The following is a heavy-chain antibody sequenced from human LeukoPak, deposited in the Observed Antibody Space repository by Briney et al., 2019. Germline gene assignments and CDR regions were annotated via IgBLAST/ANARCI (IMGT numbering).Heavy chain of an antibody. V-gene: IGHV3-33*01. CDR2: IWYDGSNK. D-gene: IGHD4-17*01. CDR1: GFTFSSYG. J-gene: IGHJ4*02. Sequence: GGSLRLSCAASGFTFSSYGMHWVRQAPGKGLEWVAVIWYDGSNKYYADSVKGRFTISRDNSKNTLYLQMNSLRAEDTAVYYCATQGVTTSDFDYWGQGTLVTVPS. CDR3: ATQGVTTSDFDY.